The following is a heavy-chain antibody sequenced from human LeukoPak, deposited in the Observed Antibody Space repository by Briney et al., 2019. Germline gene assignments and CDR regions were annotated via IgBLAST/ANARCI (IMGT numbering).Heavy chain of an antibody. Sequence: SETLSLTCTVSNYSITSGYYWGWIRQPPGKGLEWIGSIYHSGSTYKNPSLKSRVTISVDTTKNQFSLKLSSVTAADTAVYYCARANDYGDPLPRYMDVWGKGTTVTVSS. J-gene: IGHJ6*03. CDR1: NYSITSGYY. V-gene: IGHV4-38-2*02. CDR2: IYHSGST. D-gene: IGHD4-17*01. CDR3: ARANDYGDPLPRYMDV.